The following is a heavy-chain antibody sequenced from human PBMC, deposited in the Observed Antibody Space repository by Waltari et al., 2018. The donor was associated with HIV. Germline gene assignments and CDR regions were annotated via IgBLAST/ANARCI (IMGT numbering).Heavy chain of an antibody. CDR3: ARGRGTFFYFYGMDV. CDR1: GASFSAYQFSNDYY. V-gene: IGHV4-4*02. Sequence: QVHLQHWGAGLLKPSETLSLTCAVYGASFSAYQFSNDYYWNWIRQPPGKGLEWIGEVNHSGDGTYNPSLKGRVIISVDPSRNRVYLNLTSVTAADSALYYCARGRGTFFYFYGMDVWGQGTTVTV. CDR2: VNHSGDG. J-gene: IGHJ6*02. D-gene: IGHD2-21*01.